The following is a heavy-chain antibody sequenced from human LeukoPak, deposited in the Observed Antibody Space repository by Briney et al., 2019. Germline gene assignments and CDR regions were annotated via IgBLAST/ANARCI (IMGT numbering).Heavy chain of an antibody. CDR2: INHSGST. CDR3: ARGPLVSPWDY. D-gene: IGHD6-6*01. V-gene: IGHV4-34*01. J-gene: IGHJ4*02. Sequence: SETLSLTCAVYGGSFSGYYWSWLRQPPGKGLEWIGEINHSGSTNYNPSLKSRVTISVDTSKNQFSLKLSSVTAVDTAVYYCARGPLVSPWDYWGQGTLVTVSS. CDR1: GGSFSGYY.